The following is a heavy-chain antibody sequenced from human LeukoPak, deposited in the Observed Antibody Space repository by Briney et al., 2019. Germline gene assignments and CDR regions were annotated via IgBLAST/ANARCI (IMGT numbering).Heavy chain of an antibody. D-gene: IGHD3-22*01. Sequence: ASVKVSCKASGYTFTSYDINWVRQATGQGLEWMGWMNPNSGNTGYAQKFQGRVTMTRNTSISTAYMELSSLRSEGTAVYYCARGSKDYYDSSGYYYYWGQGTLVTVSS. CDR2: MNPNSGNT. V-gene: IGHV1-8*01. J-gene: IGHJ4*02. CDR1: GYTFTSYD. CDR3: ARGSKDYYDSSGYYYY.